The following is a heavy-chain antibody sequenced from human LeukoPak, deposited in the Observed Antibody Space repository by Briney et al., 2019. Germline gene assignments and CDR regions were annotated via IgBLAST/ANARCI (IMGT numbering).Heavy chain of an antibody. D-gene: IGHD2-8*01. J-gene: IGHJ5*02. Sequence: RASVKVSCKASGYTFTSYGISWVRQAPGQGLEWMGWISAYNGNTNYAQKLQGRVTMTTDTSTSTAYMELRSLRSDDTAVYYCARDSIVLMMYAMPNWFDPWGQGTLVTVSS. CDR3: ARDSIVLMMYAMPNWFDP. CDR2: ISAYNGNT. V-gene: IGHV1-18*01. CDR1: GYTFTSYG.